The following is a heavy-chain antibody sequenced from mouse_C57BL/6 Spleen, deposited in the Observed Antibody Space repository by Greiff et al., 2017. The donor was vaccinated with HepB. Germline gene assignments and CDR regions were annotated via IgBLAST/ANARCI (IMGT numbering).Heavy chain of an antibody. D-gene: IGHD2-4*01. CDR1: GYSFTGYY. J-gene: IGHJ3*01. V-gene: IGHV1-42*01. Sequence: EVQLQHSGPELVKPGASVKISCKASGYSFTGYYMNWVKQSPEKSLEWIGEINPSTGGTTYNQKFKAKATLTVDKSSSTAYMQLKSLTSEDSAVYYCARTYDYDVAWFAYWGQGTLVTVSA. CDR3: ARTYDYDVAWFAY. CDR2: INPSTGGT.